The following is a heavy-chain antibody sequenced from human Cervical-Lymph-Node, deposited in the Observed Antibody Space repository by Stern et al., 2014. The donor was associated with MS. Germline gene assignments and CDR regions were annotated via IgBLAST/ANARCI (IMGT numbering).Heavy chain of an antibody. CDR1: GGSFSSSSSH. J-gene: IGHJ6*02. CDR2: IYYSGDI. D-gene: IGHD2-2*01. CDR3: ARLHCSSNSCHMDV. V-gene: IGHV4-39*01. Sequence: QVQLQESGPGLVKPSETLSLTCSVSGGSFSSSSSHWGWIRQPPGKGLEWIGNIYYSGDIYYNPSLKSRLTISVDPSKSPLSLKMSSGTAADTAVYYCARLHCSSNSCHMDVWGRGTTVTVSS.